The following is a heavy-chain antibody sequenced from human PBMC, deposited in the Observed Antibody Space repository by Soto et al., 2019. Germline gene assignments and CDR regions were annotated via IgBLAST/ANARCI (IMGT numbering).Heavy chain of an antibody. J-gene: IGHJ5*02. Sequence: ASVKVSCKASGYTFTSYVMHWVRQAPGQGLEWMGWINAGNGNTKYSQKFQGRVTITRDTSASTAYMELSSLRSEDTAVYYCARAPYYYGSGSYYRNNWFDPWGQGTLVTVSS. CDR2: INAGNGNT. CDR1: GYTFTSYV. CDR3: ARAPYYYGSGSYYRNNWFDP. D-gene: IGHD3-10*01. V-gene: IGHV1-3*01.